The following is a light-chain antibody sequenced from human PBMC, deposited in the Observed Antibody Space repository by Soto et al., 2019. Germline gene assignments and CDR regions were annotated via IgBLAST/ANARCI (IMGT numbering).Light chain of an antibody. CDR3: QQYGSSPWT. Sequence: EIVLTQSPVTLSLSPGERVTLSCRASQSVSSSYLAWYQQIPGQAPRLLIYGASSRATGIPDRFRGSGSGTDFTLTISRLEPADFAVYYCQQYGSSPWTFGQGTKVEVK. CDR1: QSVSSSY. V-gene: IGKV3-20*01. CDR2: GAS. J-gene: IGKJ1*01.